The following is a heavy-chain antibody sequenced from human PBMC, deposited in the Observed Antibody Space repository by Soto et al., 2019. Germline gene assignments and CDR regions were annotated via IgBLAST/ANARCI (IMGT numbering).Heavy chain of an antibody. Sequence: PGGSLRLSCAASGFTFSSYEMNWVRQAPGKGLEWVSYISSSGSTIYYADSVKGRFTISRDNAKNSLHLQMNSLRAEDTAVYYCARDSDESSGNYYWGQGTLVTVSS. CDR3: ARDSDESSGNYY. D-gene: IGHD6-19*01. J-gene: IGHJ4*02. CDR2: ISSSGSTI. V-gene: IGHV3-48*03. CDR1: GFTFSSYE.